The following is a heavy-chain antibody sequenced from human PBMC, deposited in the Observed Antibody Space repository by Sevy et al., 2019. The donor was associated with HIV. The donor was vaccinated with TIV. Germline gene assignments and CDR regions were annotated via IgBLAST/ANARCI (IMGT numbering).Heavy chain of an antibody. V-gene: IGHV3-21*01. CDR1: GFTFSNSW. CDR2: ISSSSSYI. J-gene: IGHJ6*02. CDR3: ARERITMVRGVYYYYGMDV. D-gene: IGHD3-10*01. Sequence: GGSLRLSCVASGFTFSNSWMNWVRQAPGKGLEWVSSISSSSSYIYYADSVKGRFTISRDNAKNSLYLQMNSLRAEDTAVYYCARERITMVRGVYYYYGMDVWGQGTTVTVSS.